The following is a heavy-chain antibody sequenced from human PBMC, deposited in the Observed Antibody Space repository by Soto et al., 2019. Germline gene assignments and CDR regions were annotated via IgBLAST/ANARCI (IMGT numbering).Heavy chain of an antibody. V-gene: IGHV3-30*18. CDR1: GFSFSKYG. J-gene: IGHJ6*02. D-gene: IGHD1-26*01. Sequence: QMRLVESGGGVVQPGRSLRLSCAASGFSFSKYGMHWVRQAPGKGLEWVAVISFDGSHKYYADSVKGRFAVSRDNSRDTVLLHMSSLRPDDTALYYCAKPVGATYYYYYGMDVWGQGTTVTVSS. CDR3: AKPVGATYYYYYGMDV. CDR2: ISFDGSHK.